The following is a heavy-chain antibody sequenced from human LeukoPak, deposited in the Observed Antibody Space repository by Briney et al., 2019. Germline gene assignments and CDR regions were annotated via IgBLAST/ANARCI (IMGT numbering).Heavy chain of an antibody. J-gene: IGHJ6*03. CDR3: ARDGRGYCSGGSCPTHYYYYYYMDV. D-gene: IGHD2-15*01. CDR2: IYHSGST. V-gene: IGHV4-38-2*02. CDR1: GYSISSGCY. Sequence: SETLSLTCAVSGYSISSGCYWGWIRQPRGKGLEWIGSIYHSGSTYYNPSLKSRVTISVDTSKNQFSLKLSSVTAADTAVYYCARDGRGYCSGGSCPTHYYYYYYMDVWGKGTTVTVSS.